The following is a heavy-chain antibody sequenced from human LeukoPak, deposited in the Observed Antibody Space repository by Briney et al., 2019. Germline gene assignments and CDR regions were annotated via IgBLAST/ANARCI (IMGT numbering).Heavy chain of an antibody. CDR3: ATSTDWALDH. CDR1: GFSFSNHY. D-gene: IGHD3-9*01. V-gene: IGHV3-72*01. Sequence: PGGSLRLSCSASGFSFSNHYIDWVRQAPGKGLEWLGRVRNRVESARTEYAASVQGRFTISRDNSRNTVYLQMNSLRTEDTAVYYCATSTDWALDHWGQGTLVAVSS. J-gene: IGHJ4*01. CDR2: VRNRVESART.